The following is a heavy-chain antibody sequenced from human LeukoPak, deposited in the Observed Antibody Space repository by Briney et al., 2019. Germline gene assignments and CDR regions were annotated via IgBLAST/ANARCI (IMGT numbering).Heavy chain of an antibody. J-gene: IGHJ4*02. CDR2: IWYDGSNK. V-gene: IGHV3-33*01. D-gene: IGHD3-22*01. CDR1: GFTFSSYG. Sequence: GGSLRLSCAASGFTFSSYGMHWVRHAPGKGLEWVAVIWYDGSNKYYTDSVKGRFTISRDNSENTLYLQMNSLRAEDTAVYYCARGLDSGYDYYDSSGPDYWGQGTLVTVSS. CDR3: ARGLDSGYDYYDSSGPDY.